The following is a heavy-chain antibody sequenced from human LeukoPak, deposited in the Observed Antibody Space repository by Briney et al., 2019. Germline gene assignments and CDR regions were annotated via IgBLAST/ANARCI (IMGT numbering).Heavy chain of an antibody. Sequence: GGSLRLSCAASGFTFSSYAMNWVRQAPGKGLEWVSAISGSGSTTYYADSVKGRFTISRDNSKNTLYLQMNSLRAEDTAVYYCARGLAPYYYDSSGYYAWGQGTLVTVSS. CDR1: GFTFSSYA. CDR3: ARGLAPYYYDSSGYYA. J-gene: IGHJ4*02. D-gene: IGHD3-22*01. V-gene: IGHV3-23*01. CDR2: ISGSGSTT.